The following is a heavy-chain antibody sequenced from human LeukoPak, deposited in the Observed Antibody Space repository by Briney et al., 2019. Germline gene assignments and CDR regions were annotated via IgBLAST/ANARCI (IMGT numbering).Heavy chain of an antibody. V-gene: IGHV1-2*02. CDR1: GYIFTDYY. Sequence: ASVTVSFKASGYIFTDYYMHWVRQAPGQELGGMGWINPNSGGTNYAQKFQGRVTMTRDTSISTAYMELSRLRSDDTAVYYCRTDRYGDYGDYIDYWGQGTLVTVSS. CDR3: RTDRYGDYGDYIDY. J-gene: IGHJ4*02. CDR2: INPNSGGT. D-gene: IGHD4-17*01.